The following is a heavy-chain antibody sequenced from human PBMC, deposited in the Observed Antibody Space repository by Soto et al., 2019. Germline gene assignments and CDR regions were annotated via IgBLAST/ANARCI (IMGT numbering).Heavy chain of an antibody. D-gene: IGHD2-15*01. CDR2: INHSGSA. V-gene: IGHV4-34*01. CDR3: ARGLITGRSYSGGWYYFDY. Sequence: QVQLQQWGAGLLKPSETLSLTCAVHGGSFSGYIWTWIRQPPGKGLQWIGQINHSGSAYYNPSFKSRVPIPLYTSNDQSALELSSVTAADTAVYYCARGLITGRSYSGGWYYFDYWGQGNLVTVSS. J-gene: IGHJ4*02. CDR1: GGSFSGYI.